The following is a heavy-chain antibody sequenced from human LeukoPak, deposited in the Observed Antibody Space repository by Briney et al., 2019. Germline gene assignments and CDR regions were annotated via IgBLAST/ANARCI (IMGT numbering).Heavy chain of an antibody. CDR1: GFSFNSDW. D-gene: IGHD3-16*01. J-gene: IGHJ4*02. CDR3: TRRLDD. V-gene: IGHV3-7*01. Sequence: GGSLRPSCAASGFSFNSDWMDWVRQAPGKGLEWVANIKHDESEKNYLDSVKGRFTISRDNAQNSLYLQMNGLRVEDTAVYYCTRRLDDWGQGTLVTVSS. CDR2: IKHDESEK.